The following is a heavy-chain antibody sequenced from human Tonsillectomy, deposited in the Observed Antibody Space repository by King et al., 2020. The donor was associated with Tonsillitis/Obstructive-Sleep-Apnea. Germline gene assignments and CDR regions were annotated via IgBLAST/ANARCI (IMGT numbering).Heavy chain of an antibody. J-gene: IGHJ4*02. CDR2: ISCSGVST. D-gene: IGHD3-3*01. CDR3: AKDPEGVLRFLEWLMNYFDY. V-gene: IGHV3-23*04. CDR1: GLTFISYA. Sequence: VQLVESGGGLVQPGGSLRLSCAASGLTFISYAMSWVRQAPGKGLEWVSGISCSGVSTCYADSVKGRFTISRDNSKNTLYLQMNSLRAEDTALYYCAKDPEGVLRFLEWLMNYFDYWGQGTLVTVSS.